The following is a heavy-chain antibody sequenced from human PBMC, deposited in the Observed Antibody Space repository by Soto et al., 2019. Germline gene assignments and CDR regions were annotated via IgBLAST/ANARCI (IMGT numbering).Heavy chain of an antibody. CDR1: GYTFTAYN. V-gene: IGHV1-3*01. Sequence: QVQLVQSGAEVKEPGASVRVSCKAFGYTFTAYNIHWLRQAPGQGLEWMGWINAGNGNTRSSRKFQGRVIITRDTSATTAYREVDSLRSEDKVIYYCARVAPSVGSVPRFDPWGQGTLLTVSS. CDR2: INAGNGNT. CDR3: ARVAPSVGSVPRFDP. J-gene: IGHJ5*02. D-gene: IGHD3-10*01.